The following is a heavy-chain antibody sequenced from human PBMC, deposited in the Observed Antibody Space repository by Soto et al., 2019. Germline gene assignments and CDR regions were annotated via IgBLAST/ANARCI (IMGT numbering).Heavy chain of an antibody. CDR1: CGSISSSSYY. Sequence: LXLTCTVCCGSISSSSYYWGWIRQPPGKGLEWIGSIYYSGSTYYNPSLKSRVTISVDTSKNQFSLKLSSVTAADTAVYYCARLWGYCSSTSCPYYYYGMDVWGQGTTVTVSS. CDR3: ARLWGYCSSTSCPYYYYGMDV. V-gene: IGHV4-39*01. CDR2: IYYSGST. J-gene: IGHJ6*02. D-gene: IGHD2-2*01.